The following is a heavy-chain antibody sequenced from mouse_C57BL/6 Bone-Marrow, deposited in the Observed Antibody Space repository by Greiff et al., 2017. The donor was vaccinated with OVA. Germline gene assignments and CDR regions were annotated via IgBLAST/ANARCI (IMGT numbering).Heavy chain of an antibody. D-gene: IGHD2-12*01. CDR1: GFTFSNYW. J-gene: IGHJ2*01. Sequence: EVMLVESGGGLVQPGGSMKLSCVASGFTFSNYWMNWVRQSPEKGLEWVAQIRLKSDNYATHYAESVKGRFTISRDDSKSSVYLQMNNLRAEDTGIYYCTAYHTLFDYWGQGTTLTVSS. V-gene: IGHV6-3*01. CDR2: IRLKSDNYAT. CDR3: TAYHTLFDY.